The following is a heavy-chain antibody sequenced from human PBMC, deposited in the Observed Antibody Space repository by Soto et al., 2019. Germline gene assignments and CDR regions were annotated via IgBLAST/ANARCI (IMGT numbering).Heavy chain of an antibody. CDR3: ARELGPDYGDYVGFDY. V-gene: IGHV1-3*01. Sequence: ASVKVSCEASGYTFTSYAMHWVRQAPGQRLEWMGWINAGNGNTKYSQKFQGRVTITRDTSASTAYMELSSLRSEDTAVYYCARELGPDYGDYVGFDYWGQGTLVTVSS. CDR2: INAGNGNT. J-gene: IGHJ4*02. CDR1: GYTFTSYA. D-gene: IGHD4-17*01.